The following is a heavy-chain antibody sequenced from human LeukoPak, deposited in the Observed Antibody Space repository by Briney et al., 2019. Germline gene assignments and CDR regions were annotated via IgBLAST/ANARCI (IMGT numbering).Heavy chain of an antibody. J-gene: IGHJ4*02. V-gene: IGHV1-2*02. CDR3: ASTAAGATLFDY. Sequence: ASVKVSCKASGYTFTGYYMHWVRQAPGQGLEWMGWINPNSGGTSYAQKFQGRVTMTRDTSISTAYMELSRLRSDDTAVYYCASTAAGATLFDYWGQGTLVTVSS. CDR2: INPNSGGT. D-gene: IGHD1-26*01. CDR1: GYTFTGYY.